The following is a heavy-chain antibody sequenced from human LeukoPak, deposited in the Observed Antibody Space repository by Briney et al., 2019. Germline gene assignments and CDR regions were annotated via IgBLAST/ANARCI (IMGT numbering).Heavy chain of an antibody. V-gene: IGHV3-23*01. D-gene: IGHD6-13*01. CDR1: GFTFSSYT. CDR2: ISGSGGTT. Sequence: PGVSLRLSCAASGFTFSSYTMTWVRQAPGKGLEWVSVISGSGGTTYYADSVKGRFTISRDNSKNTLYLQMNSLRAEDTALYYCAKGRTGYIPDFWGQGTLVTV. CDR3: AKGRTGYIPDF. J-gene: IGHJ4*02.